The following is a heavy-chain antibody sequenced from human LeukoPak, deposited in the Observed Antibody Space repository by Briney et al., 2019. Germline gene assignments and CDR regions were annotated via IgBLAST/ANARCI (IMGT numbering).Heavy chain of an antibody. D-gene: IGHD3-9*01. CDR3: ARERYFDWLLSYNWFDP. Sequence: SETLSLTCAVYGGSFSGYYWSWIRQPPGKGLEWFGEINHSGSTNYNPSLKSRVPISVDTSKNQFSLKLSSVTAADTAVYYCARERYFDWLLSYNWFDPWGQGTLVTVSS. CDR1: GGSFSGYY. CDR2: INHSGST. V-gene: IGHV4-34*01. J-gene: IGHJ5*02.